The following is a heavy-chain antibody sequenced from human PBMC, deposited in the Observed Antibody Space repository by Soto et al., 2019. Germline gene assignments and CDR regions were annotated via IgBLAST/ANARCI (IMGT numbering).Heavy chain of an antibody. Sequence: QVLLAQSGAEVKRAEASVKVSCKASGYTFTSYGISWVRQAPGQGLKWLGATSPNTRNTKSAEKFQDIATITTDPPTITAYMDVSSLRPDDTAVYYRARAVYSTSWVGILATGVHGVEIDYWGQGTLVSVS. CDR1: GYTFTSYG. D-gene: IGHD2-2*01. CDR2: TSPNTRNT. J-gene: IGHJ4*02. V-gene: IGHV1-18*01. CDR3: ARAVYSTSWVGILATGVHGVEIDY.